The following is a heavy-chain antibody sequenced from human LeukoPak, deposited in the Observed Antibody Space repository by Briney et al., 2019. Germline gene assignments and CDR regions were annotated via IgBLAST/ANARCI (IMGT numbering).Heavy chain of an antibody. Sequence: SETPSLTCAVYGGSFSGYYWSWIRQPPGKGLEWIGEINHSGSTNYNPSLKSRVTISVDTSNNHFSLKLSSVTAADTAVYYCARSPELRSWFDPWGQGTLVTVSS. CDR3: ARSPELRSWFDP. D-gene: IGHD1-7*01. J-gene: IGHJ5*02. CDR2: INHSGST. V-gene: IGHV4-34*01. CDR1: GGSFSGYY.